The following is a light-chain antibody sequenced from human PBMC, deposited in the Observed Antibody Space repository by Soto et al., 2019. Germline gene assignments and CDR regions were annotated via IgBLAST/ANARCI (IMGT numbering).Light chain of an antibody. J-gene: IGKJ2*01. Sequence: DIQMPQSPSSLSASVGDRVTITCQASHHISFSLSWFQQKPGKAPNLLIYDASNLESGVPSRFSGGGSGTEFTFTISSLQPEDVGAYFCQQYDNLPYTFGQGTKLEIK. CDR3: QQYDNLPYT. CDR1: HHISFS. V-gene: IGKV1-33*01. CDR2: DAS.